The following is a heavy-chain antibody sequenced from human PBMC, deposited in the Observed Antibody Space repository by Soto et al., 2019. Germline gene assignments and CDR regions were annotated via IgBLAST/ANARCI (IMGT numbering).Heavy chain of an antibody. V-gene: IGHV4-59*01. Sequence: SETLSLTCTVSGGSISSYYWSWIRQPPGKGLEWIGYIYYSGSTNYNPSLKSRVTISVDTSKNQFSLKLSSVTAADTAVYYCASQGGYSYGYSFDIWGQGTMVTV. CDR1: GGSISSYY. J-gene: IGHJ3*02. CDR2: IYYSGST. D-gene: IGHD5-18*01. CDR3: ASQGGYSYGYSFDI.